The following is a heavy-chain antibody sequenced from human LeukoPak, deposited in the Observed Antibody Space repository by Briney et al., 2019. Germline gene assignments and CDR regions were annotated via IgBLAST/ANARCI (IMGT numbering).Heavy chain of an antibody. D-gene: IGHD1-26*01. CDR2: IYHSGST. V-gene: IGHV4-38-2*02. J-gene: IGHJ4*02. Sequence: SETLSLTCTVSDYYISSGHYWGWIRQPPGKGLEWIGYIYHSGSTYYNPSLKSRVTISVDRSKNQFSLKLSSVTAADTAVYYCARELIVGAFDYWGQGTLVTVSS. CDR1: DYYISSGHY. CDR3: ARELIVGAFDY.